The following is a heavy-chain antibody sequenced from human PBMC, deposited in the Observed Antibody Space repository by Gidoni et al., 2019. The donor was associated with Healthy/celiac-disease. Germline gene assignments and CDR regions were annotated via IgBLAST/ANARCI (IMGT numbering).Heavy chain of an antibody. J-gene: IGHJ6*03. CDR2: IRGSGGST. CDR3: AQSLDSFVAYYYYMDV. CDR1: GLTFSSYA. Sequence: EVQLLEYGGGVVQPGGSLRRSCADYGLTFSSYAMSWVRQAPGKGLEWFSAIRGSGGSTYYADSVKGRFTLSRDNSKNTLSLQMTSLRSEDTAVYYCAQSLDSFVAYYYYMDVWGQGTTVTVSS. D-gene: IGHD4-4*01. V-gene: IGHV3-23*01.